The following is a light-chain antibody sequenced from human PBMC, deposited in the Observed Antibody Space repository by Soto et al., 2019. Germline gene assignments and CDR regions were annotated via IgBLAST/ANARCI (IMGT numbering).Light chain of an antibody. J-gene: IGKJ1*01. V-gene: IGKV3-15*01. Sequence: IVMTQSPATLSLSPGEKATLSCRASQSISNNFAWFKQKPGQVPRLLIYGASNRATGVSARFSGSGSGTEFTLTISILQSEDYAVYYCLQYHYWWTFGQGTKVEIK. CDR3: LQYHYWWT. CDR2: GAS. CDR1: QSISNN.